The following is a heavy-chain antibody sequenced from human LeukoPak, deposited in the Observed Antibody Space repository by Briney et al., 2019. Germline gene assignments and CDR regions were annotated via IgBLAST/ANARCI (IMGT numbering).Heavy chain of an antibody. Sequence: PGGSLRLSCSASGFTFSSYAMHWVRQAPGKGLEYVSAISGSGDITYYADSVKGRFTISRDNSKNTLYLQMSSLTPEEAAVYYCVRDGMAVAGTAPLDYWGQGILVTVSS. D-gene: IGHD6-19*01. V-gene: IGHV3-64D*09. CDR3: VRDGMAVAGTAPLDY. CDR1: GFTFSSYA. CDR2: ISGSGDIT. J-gene: IGHJ4*02.